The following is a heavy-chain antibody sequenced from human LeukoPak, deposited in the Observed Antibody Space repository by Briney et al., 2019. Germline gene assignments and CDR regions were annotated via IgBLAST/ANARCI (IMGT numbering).Heavy chain of an antibody. Sequence: GGSLRLSCAASGFSLSGSWMDWVRQAPGKGLEWVSSIGSSGSYMYYGDSVKGRFTVSRDNAKNSLYLEMNSLRAEDTAVYFCARDDYGSGTPTIDYWGQGTLVSVAS. CDR1: GFSLSGSW. J-gene: IGHJ4*02. CDR2: IGSSGSYM. V-gene: IGHV3-21*01. CDR3: ARDDYGSGTPTIDY. D-gene: IGHD3-16*01.